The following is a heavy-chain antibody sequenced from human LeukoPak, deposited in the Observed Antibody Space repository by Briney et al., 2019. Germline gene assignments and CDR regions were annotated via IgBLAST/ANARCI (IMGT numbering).Heavy chain of an antibody. CDR3: ARGPGYSYVAY. Sequence: SETLSLTCAVYGGSFSGYYWSWIRQPPGKGLEWIGEINHSGSTNYNPSLKSRVTISVDTSKNQFSLKLSSVTAADTAVYYCARGPGYSYVAYWGQGTLVTVSS. CDR1: GGSFSGYY. J-gene: IGHJ4*02. V-gene: IGHV4-34*01. CDR2: INHSGST. D-gene: IGHD5-18*01.